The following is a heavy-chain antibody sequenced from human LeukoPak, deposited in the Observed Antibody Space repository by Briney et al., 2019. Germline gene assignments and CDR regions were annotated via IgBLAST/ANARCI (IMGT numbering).Heavy chain of an antibody. CDR1: GGSISSNSYY. J-gene: IGHJ5*02. Sequence: PSETLSLTCTVSGGSISSNSYYWGWIRQPPGKGLEWIGNIYYSGSTYYSSSLKSRVIISVDTSKNQLSLKLSSVTAADTAVYYCARHTKRRITMVRGGGTNWFDPWGQGTLVTVSS. CDR2: IYYSGST. D-gene: IGHD3-10*01. V-gene: IGHV4-39*07. CDR3: ARHTKRRITMVRGGGTNWFDP.